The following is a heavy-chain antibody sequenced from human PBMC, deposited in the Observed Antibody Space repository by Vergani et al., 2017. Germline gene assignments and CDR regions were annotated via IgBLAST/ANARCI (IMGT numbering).Heavy chain of an antibody. CDR3: ARTLHPKGATTPTFDY. V-gene: IGHV3-21*04. CDR2: ISSSGSTI. Sequence: EVQLVESGGGLVKPGGSLRLSCAASGFTFSSYSMNWVRQAPGKGLEWVSSISSSGSTIYYADSVKGRFTISRDNAKNSLYLQMNSLRAEDTAVYYCARTLHPKGATTPTFDYWGQGTLVTVSS. CDR1: GFTFSSYS. J-gene: IGHJ4*02. D-gene: IGHD5-24*01.